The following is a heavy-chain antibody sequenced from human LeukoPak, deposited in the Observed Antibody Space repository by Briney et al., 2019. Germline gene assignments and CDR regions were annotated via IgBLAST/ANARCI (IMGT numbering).Heavy chain of an antibody. CDR3: TSGLTYYYDSSGYYYVDY. Sequence: GGSLRLSCAASGFTFSNAWVSWVRQAPGKGLEWVGRIKSKTDGGTTDYAAPVKGRFTISRDDSKSTLYLQMNSLKTEDTAVYYCTSGLTYYYDSSGYYYVDYWGQGTLVTVSS. J-gene: IGHJ4*02. V-gene: IGHV3-15*01. CDR1: GFTFSNAW. D-gene: IGHD3-22*01. CDR2: IKSKTDGGTT.